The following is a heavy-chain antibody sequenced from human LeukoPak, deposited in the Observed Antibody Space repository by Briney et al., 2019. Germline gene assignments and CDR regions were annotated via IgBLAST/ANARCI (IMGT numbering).Heavy chain of an antibody. CDR2: IIPIFGTA. V-gene: IGHV1-69*13. D-gene: IGHD3-10*01. CDR1: GGTFSSYA. J-gene: IGHJ6*02. Sequence: SVKVSCKASGGTFSSYAISWVRQAPGQGHEWMGGIIPIFGTANYAQKFQGRVTITADESTSTAYMELSSLRSEDTAVYYCARAKGGYGSGSYYYYGMDVWGQGTTVTVPS. CDR3: ARAKGGYGSGSYYYYGMDV.